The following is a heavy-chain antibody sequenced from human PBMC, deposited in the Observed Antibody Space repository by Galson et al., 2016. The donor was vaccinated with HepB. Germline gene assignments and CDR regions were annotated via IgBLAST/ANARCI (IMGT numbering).Heavy chain of an antibody. CDR3: ARDLVDTSMGEYFYYYGLDV. D-gene: IGHD5-18*01. J-gene: IGHJ6*02. CDR1: GFTFSDYY. CDR2: ISSRADAI. V-gene: IGHV3-11*01. Sequence: SLRLSCAASGFTFSDYYMSWIRQAPGKGLEWVSSISSRADAIYYADFVQGRFTISRDNAKTSVYLQMNSLRADDTAVYYCARDLVDTSMGEYFYYYGLDVWGQGTTVTVAS.